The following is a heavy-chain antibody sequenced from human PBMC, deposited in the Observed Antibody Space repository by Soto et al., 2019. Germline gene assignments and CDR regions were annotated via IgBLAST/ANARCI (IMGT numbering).Heavy chain of an antibody. CDR3: TTDHYCSSTTCPGAFDM. CDR2: IKRKIDDGTT. J-gene: IGHJ3*02. V-gene: IGHV3-15*01. CDR1: GFTFTNVW. D-gene: IGHD2-2*01. Sequence: EVQLVESGGGLVEPGGSLRLSCAASGFTFTNVWMTWVRQAPGKGLEWVGRIKRKIDDGTTDYAAPVKGRFTISRDDSKSTLYLQMNSLKTEDTAVYYCTTDHYCSSTTCPGAFDMWGQGIMVTVSS.